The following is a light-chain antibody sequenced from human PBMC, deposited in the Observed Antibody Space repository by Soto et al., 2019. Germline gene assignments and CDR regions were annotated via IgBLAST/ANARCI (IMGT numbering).Light chain of an antibody. CDR1: QDITNS. V-gene: IGKV1-39*01. CDR3: HQTYSTPGT. J-gene: IGKJ1*01. CDR2: ASS. Sequence: DIQMTQSPSSLSASVGDRVTITCRASQDITNSLNWYQKKSGKAPSLLIYASSTLQTGVPSRFSGSGSGTDFNLSISNLQTEELAHYVCHQTYSTPGTVGQGTEVEIK.